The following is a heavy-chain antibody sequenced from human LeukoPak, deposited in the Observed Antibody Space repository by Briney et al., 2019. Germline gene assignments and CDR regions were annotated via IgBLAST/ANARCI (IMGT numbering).Heavy chain of an antibody. D-gene: IGHD5-24*01. CDR2: IYTSGST. V-gene: IGHV4-4*07. CDR1: GCSISSYC. CDR3: ARGVEMATTYFDY. J-gene: IGHJ4*02. Sequence: SETLSLTCTVSGCSISSYCWSWIRQPAGKGLEWIGRIYTSGSTNYNPSLKSRVTMSVDTSKNQFCLKLSAVTAADTAVYYCARGVEMATTYFDYWGQGTLVTVSS.